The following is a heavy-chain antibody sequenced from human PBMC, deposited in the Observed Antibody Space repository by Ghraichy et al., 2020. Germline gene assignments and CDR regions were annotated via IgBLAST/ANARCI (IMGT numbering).Heavy chain of an antibody. CDR1: GYTFTSYD. D-gene: IGHD3-10*01. CDR2: MSPNNGNK. CDR3: ARGDLHGSPYDS. V-gene: IGHV1-8*01. J-gene: IGHJ5*01. Sequence: ASVKVSCQASGYTFTSYDINWVRQAAGQGPEWMGWMSPNNGNKASAPKFRDRITMTVDSSISTAYMELSRLRSDDTAMYFCARGDLHGSPYDSWGQGTLITVSS.